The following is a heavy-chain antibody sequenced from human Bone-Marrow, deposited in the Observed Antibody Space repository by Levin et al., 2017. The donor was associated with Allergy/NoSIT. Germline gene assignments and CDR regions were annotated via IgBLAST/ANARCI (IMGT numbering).Heavy chain of an antibody. V-gene: IGHV3-48*02. J-gene: IGHJ5*02. Sequence: GGSLRLSCAASGFTFSSYSMNWVRQAPGKGLEWVSYISSSSSTIYYADSVKGRFTISRDNAKNSLYLQMNSLRDEDTAVYYCARDPAAAGGMENWFDPWGQGTLVTVSS. D-gene: IGHD6-13*01. CDR2: ISSSSSTI. CDR1: GFTFSSYS. CDR3: ARDPAAAGGMENWFDP.